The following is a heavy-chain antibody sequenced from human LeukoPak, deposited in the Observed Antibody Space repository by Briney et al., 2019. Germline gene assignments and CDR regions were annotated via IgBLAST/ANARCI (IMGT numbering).Heavy chain of an antibody. CDR2: ISYDGSNK. D-gene: IGHD1-1*01. CDR1: GFTFSSYA. CDR3: AKGGGTTYYYYYMDV. V-gene: IGHV3-30-3*01. Sequence: GRSLRLSCAASGFTFSSYAMYWVRQAPGKGLEWVAVISYDGSNKYYADSVKGRFTISRDNSKNTLYLQMNSLRAEDTAVYYCAKGGGTTYYYYYMDVWGKGTTVTVSS. J-gene: IGHJ6*03.